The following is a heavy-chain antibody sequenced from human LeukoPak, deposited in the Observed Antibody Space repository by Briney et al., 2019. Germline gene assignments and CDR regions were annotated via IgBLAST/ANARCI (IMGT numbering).Heavy chain of an antibody. CDR3: AKDGYYSSGTYFDY. CDR1: GFTFSSYA. D-gene: IGHD3-10*01. Sequence: GGSLRLSCAASGFTFSSYAMHWVRQAPGKGLQWVAVISKDGTNKYYADSVKGRFIISRDSSKNTLYLQMNSLRSEDTAVYYCAKDGYYSSGTYFDYWGQGTLVTVSS. CDR2: ISKDGTNK. J-gene: IGHJ4*02. V-gene: IGHV3-30*18.